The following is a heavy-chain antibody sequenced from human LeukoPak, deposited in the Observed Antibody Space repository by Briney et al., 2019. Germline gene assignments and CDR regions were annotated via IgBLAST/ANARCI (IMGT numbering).Heavy chain of an antibody. D-gene: IGHD2-2*01. CDR2: INPNSGGT. J-gene: IGHJ6*02. CDR1: GYTFTGYY. Sequence: ASVKVSCKASGYTFTGYYMHWVRQAPGQGLEWMGWINPNSGGTNCAQKFQGRVTMTRDTSISTAYMELSRLRSDDTAVYYCASRGRYCSSTSCYPYYYYGMDVWGQGTTVTVSS. V-gene: IGHV1-2*02. CDR3: ASRGRYCSSTSCYPYYYYGMDV.